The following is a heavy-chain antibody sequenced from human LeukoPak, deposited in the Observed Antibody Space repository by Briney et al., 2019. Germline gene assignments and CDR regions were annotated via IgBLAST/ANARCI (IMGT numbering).Heavy chain of an antibody. J-gene: IGHJ4*02. CDR2: MSYSGSS. CDR1: GGSVSTYY. Sequence: PSETLSLTCIVSGGSVSTYYWHWIRQPPRKGLEWIGYMSYSGSSNYNPSLKSRVTISIDTSRDQFSLKLSSVTAADTAVYYCARRRGPQRYFDYWGQGTLVTASS. D-gene: IGHD3-9*01. V-gene: IGHV4-59*02. CDR3: ARRRGPQRYFDY.